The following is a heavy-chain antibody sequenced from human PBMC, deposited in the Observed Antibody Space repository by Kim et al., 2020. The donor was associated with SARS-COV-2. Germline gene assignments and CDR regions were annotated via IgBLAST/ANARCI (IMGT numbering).Heavy chain of an antibody. V-gene: IGHV4-59*01. CDR3: ARAAIFGTWDY. D-gene: IGHD3-3*01. CDR2: IYYTGST. J-gene: IGHJ4*02. CDR1: GGSISSYD. Sequence: SETLSLTCTVSGGSISSYDWSWIRQPPGKGLEWIGYIYYTGSTNYNPSLKSRVTISVDTSKNQFSLKLSSVTAADTAVYYCARAAIFGTWDYWGQGTLVTVSS.